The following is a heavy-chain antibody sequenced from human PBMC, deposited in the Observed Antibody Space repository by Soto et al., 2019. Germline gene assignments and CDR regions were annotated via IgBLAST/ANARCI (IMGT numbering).Heavy chain of an antibody. J-gene: IGHJ4*02. CDR3: AGGSGWESDF. V-gene: IGHV3-7*05. CDR1: GFMFRNYY. Sequence: EVQLVESGGGLVQPGGSLRLSCAASGFMFRNYYMNWVRQAPGKGLEWVANIEKDGSEENYVDSVKGRFTISRDNAKNSLYLQRNSLGAEDTAVYYCAGGSGWESDFWGQGTHVTVSS. CDR2: IEKDGSEE. D-gene: IGHD6-19*01.